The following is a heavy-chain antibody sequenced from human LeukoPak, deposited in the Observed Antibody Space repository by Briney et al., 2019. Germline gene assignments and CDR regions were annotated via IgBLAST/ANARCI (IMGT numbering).Heavy chain of an antibody. Sequence: KPSETLSLTCTVSGDSISRYYWSWIRQPPGRGLEWIGYIYYSGTANYNPSLKSRVTISVDTSKNQFSLKLSSVTAADTAVYYCARHLRRNFWSGYFDYWGQGTLVTVSS. D-gene: IGHD3-3*01. CDR2: IYYSGTA. CDR3: ARHLRRNFWSGYFDY. V-gene: IGHV4-59*08. J-gene: IGHJ4*02. CDR1: GDSISRYY.